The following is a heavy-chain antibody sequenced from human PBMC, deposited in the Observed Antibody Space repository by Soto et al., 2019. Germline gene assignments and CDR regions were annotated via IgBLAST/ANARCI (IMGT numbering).Heavy chain of an antibody. CDR2: IYYSGNT. CDR1: GDSISSYY. CDR3: ARDQGIGASGPFDY. Sequence: QVQLQESGPGLIKPSETLSLTCTVSGDSISSYYWSWIRQPPGKGLEWIGFIYYSGNTNYNPSLKCRVTMSIDTSKFQFSLKLSSVTAADTAVYYCARDQGIGASGPFDYWGLGSLVTFSS. V-gene: IGHV4-59*01. D-gene: IGHD6-13*01. J-gene: IGHJ4*02.